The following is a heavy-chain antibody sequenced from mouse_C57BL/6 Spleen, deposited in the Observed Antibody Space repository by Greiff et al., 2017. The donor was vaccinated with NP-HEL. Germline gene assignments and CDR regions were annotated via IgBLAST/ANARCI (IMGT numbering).Heavy chain of an antibody. D-gene: IGHD2-5*01. J-gene: IGHJ3*01. CDR3: TDYSKYGGGFAY. Sequence: EVQLQQSGTVLARPGASVKMSCKTSGYTFTSYWMHWVKQRPGQGLEWIGAIYPGNSDTRYNQKFKGKAKLTAVTSASTAYMELSSLTNEDSAVYYCTDYSKYGGGFAYWGQGTLVTVSA. V-gene: IGHV1-5*01. CDR2: IYPGNSDT. CDR1: GYTFTSYW.